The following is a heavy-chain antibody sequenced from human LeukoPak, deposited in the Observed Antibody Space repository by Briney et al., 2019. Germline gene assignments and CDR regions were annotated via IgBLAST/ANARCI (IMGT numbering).Heavy chain of an antibody. CDR3: ARQTSGYPFDY. J-gene: IGHJ4*02. Sequence: VASVKVSCKASGYTFTSYYMHWVRQAPGQGLEWMGIINPSGGSTRYAQKFQGRVTMTGDMSTSTVYMELSSLRSEDTAVYYCARQTSGYPFDYWGQGTLVTVSS. CDR1: GYTFTSYY. V-gene: IGHV1-46*01. CDR2: INPSGGST. D-gene: IGHD3-22*01.